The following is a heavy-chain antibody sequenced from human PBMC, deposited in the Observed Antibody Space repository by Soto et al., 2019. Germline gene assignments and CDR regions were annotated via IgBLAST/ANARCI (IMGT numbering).Heavy chain of an antibody. Sequence: PSETLSLTCTVSGGSVRGYYWTWIRQPPGKGLEWIGYIYYTGRTKYNPSLKSRVAISVDTSENQFSLKLSSVTAADTAVYYCAIEVSSYGSRYFDSCGQGTLVTVSS. J-gene: IGHJ4*02. V-gene: IGHV4-59*02. CDR1: GGSVRGYY. D-gene: IGHD5-18*01. CDR2: IYYTGRT. CDR3: AIEVSSYGSRYFDS.